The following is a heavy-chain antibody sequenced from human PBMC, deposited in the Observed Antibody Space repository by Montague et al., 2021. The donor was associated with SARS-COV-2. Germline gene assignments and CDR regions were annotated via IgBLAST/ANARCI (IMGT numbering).Heavy chain of an antibody. CDR1: GGSFSGYH. Sequence: SETLSLTCGVYGGSFSGYHWSWIRQPPGEGLERIGEINQSGNTNYNPSLKSRVTISVDTSKNRLSLKVTSVTAADTAVYYCARMGAAKGILWFGEYNWFDPWGQGTLVTVSS. CDR2: INQSGNT. CDR3: ARMGAAKGILWFGEYNWFDP. J-gene: IGHJ5*02. D-gene: IGHD3-10*01. V-gene: IGHV4-34*01.